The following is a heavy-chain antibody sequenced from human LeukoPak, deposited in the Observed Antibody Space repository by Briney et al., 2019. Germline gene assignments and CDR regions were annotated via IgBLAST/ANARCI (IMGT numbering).Heavy chain of an antibody. CDR1: GFTFSSYA. J-gene: IGHJ4*02. CDR3: VLGNSSWYYFDY. V-gene: IGHV3-30-3*01. D-gene: IGHD6-13*01. CDR2: ISYDGSNK. Sequence: GGSLRLSCAASGFTFSSYAMHWVRQAPGKGLEWVAVISYDGSNKYYADSVKGRFTISRDNSKNTLYLQMNSLRAEDTAVYYCVLGNSSWYYFDYWGQGTLVTVSS.